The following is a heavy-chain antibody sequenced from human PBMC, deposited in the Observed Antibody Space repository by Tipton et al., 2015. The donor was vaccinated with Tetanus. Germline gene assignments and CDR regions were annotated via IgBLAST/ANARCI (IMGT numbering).Heavy chain of an antibody. CDR3: AKDRGPSSWYRLDN. D-gene: IGHD6-13*01. Sequence: RSLRLSCTASGFTFTSYALHWVRQAPGKGLEWMSVISHDGNNKEYADSVKGRFTISRDNSMNTVYLQMNSLRAEDTAIYYCAKDRGPSSWYRLDNWGQGTLLTVSS. CDR2: ISHDGNNK. CDR1: GFTFTSYA. V-gene: IGHV3-30*04. J-gene: IGHJ4*02.